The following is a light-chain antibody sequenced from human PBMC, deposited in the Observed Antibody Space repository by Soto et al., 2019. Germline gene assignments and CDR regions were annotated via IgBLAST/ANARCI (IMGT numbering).Light chain of an antibody. V-gene: IGKV1-5*03. CDR1: QDINSW. CDR3: QQYDAYSWT. J-gene: IGKJ1*01. CDR2: EAS. Sequence: DIHMTQSPSTLSASVGDRVTMTCRASQDINSWLAWYQQKPGKVPKLLIYEASTLERGVPSRFGGSGSGTEFTLTISSLQPDDFATYYRQQYDAYSWTFGQGTKVDIK.